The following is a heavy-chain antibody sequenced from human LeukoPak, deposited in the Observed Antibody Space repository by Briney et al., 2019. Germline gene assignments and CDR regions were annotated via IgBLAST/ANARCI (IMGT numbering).Heavy chain of an antibody. Sequence: PGRSLRLSCAASGFTFSSYGMHWVRQAPGKGLEWVAVISYDGSNKYYAESVKGRFTISRDNSKNTLYLQINSLRADDTAVYYCAKDRGYIAVRELDYWGQGTLSPSPQ. V-gene: IGHV3-30*18. J-gene: IGHJ4*02. D-gene: IGHD6-19*01. CDR2: ISYDGSNK. CDR3: AKDRGYIAVRELDY. CDR1: GFTFSSYG.